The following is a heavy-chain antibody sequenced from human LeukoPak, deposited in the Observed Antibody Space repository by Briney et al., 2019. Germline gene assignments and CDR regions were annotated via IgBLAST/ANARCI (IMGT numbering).Heavy chain of an antibody. Sequence: GRSLRLSCAASGFTFSRYAMKWVRQAPGKGLEWVSCIGSSGSYMYYADSVKGRFTISRDNAKNSLYLQMDSLRAEDGAVYYCAREDYSSGNPTIDTWGQGTLVTVSS. J-gene: IGHJ5*02. D-gene: IGHD3-10*01. CDR3: AREDYSSGNPTIDT. CDR2: IGSSGSYM. CDR1: GFTFSRYA. V-gene: IGHV3-21*01.